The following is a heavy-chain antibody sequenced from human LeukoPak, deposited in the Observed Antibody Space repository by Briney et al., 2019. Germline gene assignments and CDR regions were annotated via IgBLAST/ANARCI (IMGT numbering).Heavy chain of an antibody. D-gene: IGHD3-22*01. CDR2: IYSDGTT. V-gene: IGHV4-59*01. CDR1: GASTTSYY. CDR3: ARDTRSYDTSGYYYFDY. Sequence: WETLSLTYSVSGASTTSYYWNWIRQAPGKGLEWIGYIYSDGTTSYSPSLRSRVTISIDTSRNQFSLKLSSVTAADAAVYYCARDTRSYDTSGYYYFDYWGQGALVTVSS. J-gene: IGHJ4*02.